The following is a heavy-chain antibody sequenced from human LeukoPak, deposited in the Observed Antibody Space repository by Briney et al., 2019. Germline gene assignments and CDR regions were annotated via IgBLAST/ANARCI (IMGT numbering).Heavy chain of an antibody. CDR2: INPNSGGT. CDR3: ASSGDYSAKDAFDI. CDR1: GYTFNGYY. Sequence: ASVKVSCKASGYTFNGYYMHWVRQAPAQGLEWMGWINPNSGGTNYAQKFQGRVTMARDTSISTAYMELSRLRSDDTAVYYCASSGDYSAKDAFDIWGQGTMVTVSS. J-gene: IGHJ3*02. V-gene: IGHV1-2*02. D-gene: IGHD2-21*02.